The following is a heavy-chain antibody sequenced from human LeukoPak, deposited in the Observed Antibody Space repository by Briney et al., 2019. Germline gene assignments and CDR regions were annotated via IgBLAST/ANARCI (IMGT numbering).Heavy chain of an antibody. CDR2: IKQDGREE. J-gene: IGHJ6*02. Sequence: GGSLRLSCAASGFTFSTNWMSWVRQAPGKGLEWVANIKQDGREEYYVDSVKGRFTISRDNAKNSMFLQMNSLRADDTAVYYCARATYCSSTTCYHDYYYGMDVWGQGTTVTVSS. CDR3: ARATYCSSTTCYHDYYYGMDV. D-gene: IGHD2-2*01. CDR1: GFTFSTNW. V-gene: IGHV3-7*04.